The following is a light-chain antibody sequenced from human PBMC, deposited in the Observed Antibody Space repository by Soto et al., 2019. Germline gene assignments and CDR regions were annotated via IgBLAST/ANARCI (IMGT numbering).Light chain of an antibody. Sequence: EIVMTQSPATLSVSPGERATLSCRASQNVSSNLAWYQQKPGQAPRLLIYGASTRATGIPARFSGSGSGTEFTLTISSLQSEDFAVSYCQQYNKWPPWTFGQGTKVEIK. CDR3: QQYNKWPPWT. CDR1: QNVSSN. CDR2: GAS. V-gene: IGKV3-15*01. J-gene: IGKJ1*01.